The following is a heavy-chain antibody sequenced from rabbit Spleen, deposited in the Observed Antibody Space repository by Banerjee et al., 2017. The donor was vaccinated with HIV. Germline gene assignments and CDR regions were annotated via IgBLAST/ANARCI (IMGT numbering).Heavy chain of an antibody. CDR3: ARDLPENNIYSL. Sequence: QEQLVESGGGLVQPGASLTLTCTASGFSFSSSYDMCWVRQAPGKGLEWIACIYTGNGNTYYASWAKGRFTVSKTSSTTVTLQMTSLTVADTATYFCARDLPENNIYSLWGPGTLVTVS. CDR1: GFSFSSSYD. CDR2: IYTGNGNT. V-gene: IGHV1S45*01. J-gene: IGHJ6*01.